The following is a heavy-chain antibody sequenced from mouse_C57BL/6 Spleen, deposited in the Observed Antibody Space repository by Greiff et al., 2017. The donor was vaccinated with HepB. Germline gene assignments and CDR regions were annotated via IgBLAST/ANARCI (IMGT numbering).Heavy chain of an antibody. D-gene: IGHD1-1*01. V-gene: IGHV1-9*01. Sequence: VQLQQSGAELMKPGASVKLSCKATGYTFTGYWIEWVKQRPGHGLEWIGEILPGSGSTNYNEKFKGKATLTADTSSNTAYMQLSSLTTEDSAIYYCARRPYGSSSYYYAMDYWGQGTSVTVSS. CDR2: ILPGSGST. CDR1: GYTFTGYW. J-gene: IGHJ4*01. CDR3: ARRPYGSSSYYYAMDY.